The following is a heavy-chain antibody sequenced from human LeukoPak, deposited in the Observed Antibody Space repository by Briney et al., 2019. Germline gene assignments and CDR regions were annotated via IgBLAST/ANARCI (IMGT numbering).Heavy chain of an antibody. CDR2: IIPILGIA. CDR3: ARDRYFESRLAYCGGDCYLDI. D-gene: IGHD2-21*01. Sequence: GASVKVSCKASGYTFTGYYMHWVRQAPGQGLEWMGRIIPILGIANYAQKFQGRVTITADKSTSTAYMELSSLRSEDTAVYYCARDRYFESRLAYCGGDCYLDIWGQGTMVTVSS. V-gene: IGHV1-69*04. CDR1: GYTFTGYY. J-gene: IGHJ3*02.